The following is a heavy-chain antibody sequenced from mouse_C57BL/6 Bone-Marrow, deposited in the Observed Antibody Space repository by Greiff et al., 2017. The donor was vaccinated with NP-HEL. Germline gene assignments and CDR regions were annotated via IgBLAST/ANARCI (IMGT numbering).Heavy chain of an antibody. CDR2: FHPYNDDT. V-gene: IGHV1-47*01. Sequence: QVQLQQSGAELVKPGASVKMSCKASGYTFTTYPIEWMKQNHGKSLEWIGNFHPYNDDTKYNEKFKGKATLTVDTSSSTAYMQLSSLTSEDSAVYYCASGDYYWGQGTTLTVSS. CDR1: GYTFTTYP. J-gene: IGHJ2*01. CDR3: ASGDYY.